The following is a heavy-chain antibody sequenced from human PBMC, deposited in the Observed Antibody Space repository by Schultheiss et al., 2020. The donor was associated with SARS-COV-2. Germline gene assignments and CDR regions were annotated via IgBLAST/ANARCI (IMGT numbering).Heavy chain of an antibody. V-gene: IGHV3-30*07. CDR2: ISYDGSNK. D-gene: IGHD3-16*02. Sequence: GGSLRLSCAASGFTFSSYAMHWVRQAPGKGLEWVAVISYDGSNKYYADSVKGRFTISRDNSKNTLYLQMNSLRAEDTAVYYCAKETYYDYVWGSYQDYWGQGTLVTVSS. CDR1: GFTFSSYA. J-gene: IGHJ4*02. CDR3: AKETYYDYVWGSYQDY.